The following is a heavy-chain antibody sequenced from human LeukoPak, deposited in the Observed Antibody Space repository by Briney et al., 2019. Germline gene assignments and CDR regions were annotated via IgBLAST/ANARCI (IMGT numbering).Heavy chain of an antibody. J-gene: IGHJ4*02. CDR1: GYSFTSYW. CDR2: IFPGDSDT. CDR3: ARHRIGSSSWSSFDY. Sequence: GESLKVSCKGSGYSFTSYWIAWVRQMPGKGLEWMGIIFPGDSDTRYSPSFQGQVTISADKSISTAYLQWSSLKASDTAMYYCARHRIGSSSWSSFDYWGQGTLVTVSS. V-gene: IGHV5-51*01. D-gene: IGHD6-13*01.